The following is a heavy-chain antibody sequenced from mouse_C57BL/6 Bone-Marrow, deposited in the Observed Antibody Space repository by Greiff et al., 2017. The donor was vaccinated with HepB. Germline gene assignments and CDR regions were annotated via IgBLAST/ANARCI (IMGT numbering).Heavy chain of an antibody. CDR3: TKGITTVVPHYYAMDY. CDR1: GFNIKDDY. CDR2: IDPENGDT. Sequence: VQLQQSGAELVRPGASVKLSCTASGFNIKDDYMHWVKQRPEQGLEWIGWIDPENGDTEYASKFQGKATITADPSSNTAYLQLSSLTSEDTAVYYCTKGITTVVPHYYAMDYWGQGTSVTVSS. D-gene: IGHD1-1*01. V-gene: IGHV14-4*01. J-gene: IGHJ4*01.